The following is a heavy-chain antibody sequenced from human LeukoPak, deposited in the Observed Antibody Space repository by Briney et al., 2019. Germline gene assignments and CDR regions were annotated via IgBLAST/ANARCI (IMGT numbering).Heavy chain of an antibody. V-gene: IGHV3-23*01. CDR2: ISGSGGST. CDR1: GFTFSSYA. CDR3: AKLVVVIAIPYYFDY. D-gene: IGHD2-21*01. Sequence: GGSLRLSCAASGFTFSSYAMSWVRQAPGKGLEWVSAISGSGGSTYYADSVKGRFTISRGNSKNTLYLQMNSLRAEDTAVYYCAKLVVVIAIPYYFDYWGQGTLVTVSS. J-gene: IGHJ4*02.